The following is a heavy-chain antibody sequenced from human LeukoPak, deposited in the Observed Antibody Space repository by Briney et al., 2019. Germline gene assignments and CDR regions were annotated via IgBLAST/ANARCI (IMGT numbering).Heavy chain of an antibody. CDR3: ASVARGRYCSGGSCSNY. CDR2: IYYSGSP. V-gene: IGHV4-31*03. J-gene: IGHJ4*02. CDR1: GGSISSGGYY. Sequence: SQTLSLTCTVSGGSISSGGYYWSWIRQHPGKGLEWIVYIYYSGSPYYNPSLKSRVTISVNTSKNQFSLKLSSVPAADTAVYYCASVARGRYCSGGSCSNYWGQGTLVTVSS. D-gene: IGHD2-15*01.